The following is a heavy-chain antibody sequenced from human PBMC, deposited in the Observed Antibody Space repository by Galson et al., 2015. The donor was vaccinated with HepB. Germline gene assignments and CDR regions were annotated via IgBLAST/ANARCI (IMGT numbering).Heavy chain of an antibody. J-gene: IGHJ4*02. D-gene: IGHD5-12*01. CDR3: AKSWSEYSGYDY. CDR1: GFTFSSYA. V-gene: IGHV3-23*01. CDR2: ISGSGGST. Sequence: SLRLSCAASGFTFSSYAMSWVRQAPGKGLEWVSAISGSGGSTYYADSVKGRFTISRDNSKNTLYLQMNSLRAEDTAVYYCAKSWSEYSGYDYWGQGTLVTVSS.